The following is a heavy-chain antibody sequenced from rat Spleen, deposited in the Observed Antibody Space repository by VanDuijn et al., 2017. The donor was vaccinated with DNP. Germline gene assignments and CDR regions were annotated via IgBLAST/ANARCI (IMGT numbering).Heavy chain of an antibody. CDR3: ARQELRRLYWFAY. Sequence: EVQLVESGGGLVQPGRSLKLSCAASGFTFSNYYMAWVRQAPTKGLEWVAYISYDGSSTYYQDSVKGRFTISRDNAKNTLSLQMSSLRSEDTATYYCARQELRRLYWFAYWGQGTLVAVSP. CDR1: GFTFSNYY. CDR2: ISYDGSST. V-gene: IGHV5-22*01. J-gene: IGHJ3*01. D-gene: IGHD1-11*01.